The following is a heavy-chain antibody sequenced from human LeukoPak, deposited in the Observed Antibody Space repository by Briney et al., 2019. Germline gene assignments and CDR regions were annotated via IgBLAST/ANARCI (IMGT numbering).Heavy chain of an antibody. J-gene: IGHJ6*03. D-gene: IGHD3-3*01. V-gene: IGHV4-34*01. CDR2: INHSGST. CDR1: GGSFSGYY. Sequence: SETLSLTCAVYGGSFSGYYWSWIRQPPGKGLEWIGEINHSGSTNYNPSLKSRVTISVDTSKNQFSLKLSSVTAADTAVYYCARTARITIFGVVIENYYYYYMDVWGKGTTVTVSS. CDR3: ARTARITIFGVVIENYYYYYMDV.